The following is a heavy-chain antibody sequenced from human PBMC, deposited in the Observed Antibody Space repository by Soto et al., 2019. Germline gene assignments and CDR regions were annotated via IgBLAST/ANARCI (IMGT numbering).Heavy chain of an antibody. CDR2: TYYRSKWYN. CDR1: GDSVSSNSAA. CDR3: AREEVQFCSSTSCYMSYYYGMDV. V-gene: IGHV6-1*01. D-gene: IGHD2-2*02. Sequence: SPTLSLTCAISGDSVSSNSAAWNWIRQSPSRGLEWLGRTYYRSKWYNDYAVSVKSRITINPDTSKNQFSLQLNSVTPEDTAVYYCAREEVQFCSSTSCYMSYYYGMDVWGQGTTVTVSS. J-gene: IGHJ6*02.